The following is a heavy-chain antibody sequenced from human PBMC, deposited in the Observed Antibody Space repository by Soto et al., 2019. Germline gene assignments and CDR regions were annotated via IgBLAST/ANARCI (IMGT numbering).Heavy chain of an antibody. CDR2: IFYSGTT. J-gene: IGHJ4*02. CDR1: VGSISRGHNS. Sequence: PSETLSLTGTFTVGSISRGHNSWGWIRQPPGKGLELIGSIFYSGTTYNNPSLNSRVTLSVDTSKNQFSLKLNSVTAADTAVYYCARYYGDYKNYFDYWGQGTLVTGS. D-gene: IGHD4-17*01. V-gene: IGHV4-39*01. CDR3: ARYYGDYKNYFDY.